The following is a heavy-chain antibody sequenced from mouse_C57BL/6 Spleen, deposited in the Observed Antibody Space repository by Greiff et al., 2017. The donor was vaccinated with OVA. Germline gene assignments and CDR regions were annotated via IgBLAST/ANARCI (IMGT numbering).Heavy chain of an antibody. Sequence: VNVVESGAELVRPGASVKLSCKASGYTFTDYYINWVKQRPGQGLEWIARIYPGSGNTYYNEKFKGKATLTAEKSSSTAYMQLSSLTSEDSAVYFCARYDDAMDYWGQGTSVTVSS. CDR1: GYTFTDYY. CDR3: ARYDDAMDY. V-gene: IGHV1-76*01. CDR2: IYPGSGNT. J-gene: IGHJ4*01. D-gene: IGHD2-14*01.